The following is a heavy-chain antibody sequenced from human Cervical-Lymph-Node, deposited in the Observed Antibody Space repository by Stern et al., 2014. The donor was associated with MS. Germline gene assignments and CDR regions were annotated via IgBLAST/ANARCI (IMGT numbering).Heavy chain of an antibody. CDR2: ISNNSTHT. J-gene: IGHJ4*02. Sequence: EVQLVESGGGLVKPGESLRLSCDASGFTFSHYSITWVRQAPGKGLEWISSISNNSTHTYYAGSLEGRFTISRDSAKDSVSLHMVSLRAEDTAVYYCARARVGDYARSPHLDSWGQGTLVTVSS. D-gene: IGHD4-17*01. CDR1: GFTFSHYS. V-gene: IGHV3-21*01. CDR3: ARARVGDYARSPHLDS.